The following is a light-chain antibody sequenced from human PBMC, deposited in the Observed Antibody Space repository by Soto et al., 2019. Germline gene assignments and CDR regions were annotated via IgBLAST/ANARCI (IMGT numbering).Light chain of an antibody. Sequence: DIVMTQSPLSLPVTPGEPASISCRSSQTLLHSNGYNYLDWYLQRPGQSPQLLIYLGSSRASGVPDRFSGSGSGTDFTLKISRVEAEDVGIYYCMRALQTPTFGGGTKVDIK. CDR3: MRALQTPT. V-gene: IGKV2-28*01. CDR2: LGS. J-gene: IGKJ4*01. CDR1: QTLLHSNGYNY.